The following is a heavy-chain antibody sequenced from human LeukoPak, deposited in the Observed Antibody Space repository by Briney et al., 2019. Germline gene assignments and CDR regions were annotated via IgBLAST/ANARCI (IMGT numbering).Heavy chain of an antibody. Sequence: GGSLRLSCTASGFTFSGAWMTWVRQAPGKGLEWVSFISGSSVYIYYADSVKGRFTISRDNAKNSLYLQMNSLRAEDTAVYYCARGEYGSGSYHIDYWGQGTLVTVSS. J-gene: IGHJ4*02. CDR1: GFTFSGAW. V-gene: IGHV3-21*01. D-gene: IGHD3-10*01. CDR3: ARGEYGSGSYHIDY. CDR2: ISGSSVYI.